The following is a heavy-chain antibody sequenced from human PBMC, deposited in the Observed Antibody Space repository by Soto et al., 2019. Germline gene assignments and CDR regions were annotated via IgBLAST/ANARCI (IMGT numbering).Heavy chain of an antibody. CDR1: GGSISTGGYY. J-gene: IGHJ3*02. D-gene: IGHD5-12*01. CDR3: ARVREYSGYGNAFDI. CDR2: FYYSGST. Sequence: SETLSLTCTVSGGSISTGGYYWNWIRQHPGKGLEWIGYFYYSGSTYYNPSLKSRVTISVNTSKNQFSLKLSSVTAADTAVYYCARVREYSGYGNAFDIWGRGTMVTVSS. V-gene: IGHV4-31*03.